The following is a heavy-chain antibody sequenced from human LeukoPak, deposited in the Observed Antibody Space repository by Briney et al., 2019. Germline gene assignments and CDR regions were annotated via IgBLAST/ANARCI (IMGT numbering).Heavy chain of an antibody. CDR2: ISAYNGNT. V-gene: IGHV1-18*01. CDR1: GYTFTSYG. J-gene: IGHJ6*02. CDR3: ARESFWSGYYRLYYYYGMDV. Sequence: ASVKVSCKASGYTFTSYGISWVRQAPGQGLEWMGWISAYNGNTNYAQKLQGRVTMTTDTSTSTAYMELRSLRSDATAVYYCARESFWSGYYRLYYYYGMDVWGQGTTVTVSS. D-gene: IGHD3-3*01.